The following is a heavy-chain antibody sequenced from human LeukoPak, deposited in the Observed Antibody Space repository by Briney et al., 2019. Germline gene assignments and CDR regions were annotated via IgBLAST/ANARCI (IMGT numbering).Heavy chain of an antibody. CDR2: TYYRSKWYN. Sequence: PSQTLSLTCVISGDSVSSNSAAWNWIRQSPSRGLEWLGRTYYRSKWYNDYAVSVKSRITISPDTSKNQFSLQLNSVTPEDTAVYYCARDVGAAAGDNPRSGFDPWGQGTLVTVSS. CDR3: ARDVGAAAGDNPRSGFDP. CDR1: GDSVSSNSAA. D-gene: IGHD6-13*01. V-gene: IGHV6-1*01. J-gene: IGHJ5*02.